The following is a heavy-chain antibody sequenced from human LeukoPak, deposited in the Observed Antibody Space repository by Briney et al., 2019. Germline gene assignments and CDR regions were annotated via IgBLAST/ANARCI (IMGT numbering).Heavy chain of an antibody. D-gene: IGHD3-10*01. CDR1: GFTFSSYD. Sequence: GGSLRLSCAASGFTFSSYDIHWVRHATGKGLEWVSAIGIAGDTYYRGSVKGRFTISRENAKNSLYLQMNSLRAGDTAVYYCARGQLVRAGYFDLWGRGTLVTVSS. J-gene: IGHJ2*01. CDR3: ARGQLVRAGYFDL. V-gene: IGHV3-13*01. CDR2: IGIAGDT.